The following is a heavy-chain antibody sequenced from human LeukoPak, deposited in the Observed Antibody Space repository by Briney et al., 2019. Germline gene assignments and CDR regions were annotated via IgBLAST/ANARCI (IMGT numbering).Heavy chain of an antibody. CDR3: AAQTYYDFWSGYSEGAFDI. J-gene: IGHJ3*02. CDR2: INPNSGGT. CDR1: GYTFTGYY. D-gene: IGHD3-3*01. Sequence: GASVKVSCKASGYTFTGYYMHWVRQAPGQGLEWMGWINPNSGGTNYAQKFQGWVTMTRDTSISTAYMELSRLRSDDTAVYYCAAQTYYDFWSGYSEGAFDIWGQGTMVTVSS. V-gene: IGHV1-2*04.